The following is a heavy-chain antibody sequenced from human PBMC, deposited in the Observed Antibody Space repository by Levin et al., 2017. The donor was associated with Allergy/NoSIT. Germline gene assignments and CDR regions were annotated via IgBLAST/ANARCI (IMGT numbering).Heavy chain of an antibody. D-gene: IGHD6-13*01. V-gene: IGHV3-53*01. CDR2: IYSDGTI. CDR1: GFTVSSTF. CDR3: TRKDDSSWYDY. J-gene: IGHJ4*02. Sequence: GESLKISCAASGFTVSSTFMSWVRQAPEKGLEWVSVIYSDGTIYYADSVKGRFSLSRDNSKNTLYLQMNSLRAEDTAVYYCTRKDDSSWYDYWGQGTLVTVSS.